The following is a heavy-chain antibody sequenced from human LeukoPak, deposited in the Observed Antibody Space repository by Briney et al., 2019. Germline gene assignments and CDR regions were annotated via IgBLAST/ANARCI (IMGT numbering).Heavy chain of an antibody. V-gene: IGHV4-30-2*01. CDR1: GGSISSGGYS. J-gene: IGHJ4*02. D-gene: IGHD3-3*01. CDR2: IYHSGST. Sequence: SETLSLTCAVSGGSISSGGYSWSWIRQPPGKGLEWIGCIYHSGSTYYNPSLKSRVTISVDRSKNQFSLKLSSVTAADTAVYYCARLRGDFWSGYYFDYWGQGTLVTVSS. CDR3: ARLRGDFWSGYYFDY.